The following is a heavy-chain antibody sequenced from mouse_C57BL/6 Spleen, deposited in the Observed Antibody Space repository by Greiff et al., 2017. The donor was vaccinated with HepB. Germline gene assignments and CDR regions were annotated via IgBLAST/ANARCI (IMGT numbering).Heavy chain of an antibody. CDR2: INPSSGYT. V-gene: IGHV1-4*01. CDR3: ARESGSSSLDY. Sequence: VQLQQSGAELARPGASVKMSCKASGYTFTSYTMHWVKQRPGQGLEWIGFINPSSGYTKYNQKFKDKATLTADKSSSTAYMQLSSLTSEDSAVYYCARESGSSSLDYWGQGTTLTVSS. CDR1: GYTFTSYT. J-gene: IGHJ2*01. D-gene: IGHD1-1*01.